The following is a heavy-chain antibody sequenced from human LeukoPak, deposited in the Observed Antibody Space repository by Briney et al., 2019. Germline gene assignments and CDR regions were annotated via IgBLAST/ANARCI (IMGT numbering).Heavy chain of an antibody. V-gene: IGHV4-59*08. CDR2: IYYSGST. J-gene: IGHJ6*03. CDR3: ARTGITGTTNYYYYYMDV. CDR1: GGSISRYY. Sequence: SETLSLTCTVSGGSISRYYWSWIRQPPGKGLEWIGYIYYSGSTKYNPSLKSRVTISVDTSKNQFSLKLGSVTAADTAIYYCARTGITGTTNYYYYYMDVWGKGTTVTVSS. D-gene: IGHD1-7*01.